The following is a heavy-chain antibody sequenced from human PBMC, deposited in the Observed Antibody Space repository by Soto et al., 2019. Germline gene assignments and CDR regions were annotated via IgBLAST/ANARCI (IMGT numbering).Heavy chain of an antibody. J-gene: IGHJ4*02. D-gene: IGHD3-22*01. CDR2: IFYSGST. CDR1: GDSINNNNYY. CDR3: VRGSDYCDSSCYFDY. V-gene: IGHV4-39*07. Sequence: PSETLSLTCSVFGDSINNNNYYWVWIRQPPWRGLEWIGHIFYSGSTFYNPSLKSRVAISVDTSKNQFSLKLSSVTAADTAVYYCVRGSDYCDSSCYFDYWGQGTLVNVSS.